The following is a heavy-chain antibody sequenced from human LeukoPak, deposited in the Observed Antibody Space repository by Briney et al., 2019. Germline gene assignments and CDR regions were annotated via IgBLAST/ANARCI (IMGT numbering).Heavy chain of an antibody. J-gene: IGHJ3*02. Sequence: GGSLRLSCSASGFTIMNYAMNWVRQAPGKGLEWVGRIKSKTDGGTTDYAAPVKGRFTISRDDSKNTLYLQMNSLKTEDTAVYYCTTEGIHVSRPEAFDIWGQGTMVTVSS. CDR3: TTEGIHVSRPEAFDI. V-gene: IGHV3-15*01. D-gene: IGHD1-14*01. CDR2: IKSKTDGGTT. CDR1: GFTIMNYA.